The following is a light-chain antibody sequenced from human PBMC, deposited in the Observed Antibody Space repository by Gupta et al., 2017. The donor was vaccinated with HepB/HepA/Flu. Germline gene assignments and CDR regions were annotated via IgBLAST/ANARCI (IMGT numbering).Light chain of an antibody. J-gene: IGLJ2*01. CDR2: GKN. Sequence: QSVLTQPPSVSGAPGQNITISCTGRRSNIGAGYDVHWYQQLPGTAPKLLIYGKNNRPSGVPDRFSGSESGTSASLAITGLLAEDEADYYCQSYDSSLSGLVFGGGTKLTV. V-gene: IGLV1-40*01. CDR1: RSNIGAGYD. CDR3: QSYDSSLSGLV.